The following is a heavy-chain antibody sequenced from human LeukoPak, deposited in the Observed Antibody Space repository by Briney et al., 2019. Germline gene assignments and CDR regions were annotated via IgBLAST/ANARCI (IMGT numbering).Heavy chain of an antibody. D-gene: IGHD3-16*01. CDR2: INPNSGGT. Sequence: GASVKASCKASGYTFTGYYMHWVRQAPGQGLEWMGWINPNSGGTNYAQKFQGRVTMTRDTSISTAYMELSRLRSDDTAVYYCARGSARITFGGVILERDYYYYMDVWGKGTTVTVSS. CDR3: ARGSARITFGGVILERDYYYYMDV. CDR1: GYTFTGYY. J-gene: IGHJ6*03. V-gene: IGHV1-2*02.